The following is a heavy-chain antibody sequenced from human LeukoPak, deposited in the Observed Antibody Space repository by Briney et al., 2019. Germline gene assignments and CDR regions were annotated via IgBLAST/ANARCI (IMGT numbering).Heavy chain of an antibody. CDR3: ARATLAYCGGDCYGGVDY. V-gene: IGHV4-31*03. CDR1: GGSISSGGYY. D-gene: IGHD2-21*02. CDR2: IYYSGST. J-gene: IGHJ4*02. Sequence: SETLSLTCTVSGGSISSGGYYWSWIRQHPGKGLEWIGYIYYSGSTYYNPSLKSRVTISVDTSKNQFSLKLSSVTAADTAVYYCARATLAYCGGDCYGGVDYWGQGTLVTVSS.